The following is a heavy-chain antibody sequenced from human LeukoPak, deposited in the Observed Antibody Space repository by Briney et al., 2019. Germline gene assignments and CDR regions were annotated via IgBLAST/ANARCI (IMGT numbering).Heavy chain of an antibody. CDR1: GGSFSGYY. V-gene: IGHV4-34*01. D-gene: IGHD3-22*01. CDR3: AEFDSSGYYFDY. Sequence: SETLSLTCAVYGGSFSGYYWSWIRQPPGKGLEWIGEINHSGSTNYNPSLKSRVTISVDTSKNRFSLKLSSVTAADTAVYYCAEFDSSGYYFDYWGQGTLVTVSS. CDR2: INHSGST. J-gene: IGHJ4*02.